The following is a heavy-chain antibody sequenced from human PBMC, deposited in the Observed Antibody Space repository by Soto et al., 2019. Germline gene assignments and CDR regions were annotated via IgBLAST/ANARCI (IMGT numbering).Heavy chain of an antibody. J-gene: IGHJ1*01. CDR2: IYYSGSA. CDR3: ARGGTHNDYRYQH. Sequence: HVQLQESGPGLVRPSQTLSLTCTVSGDSISSGDYYWSWIRHYPGKGLEWIGYIYYSGSAYYNPSLESRAAISIDTSMNQFSLILSSVTAADTAIYYWARGGTHNDYRYQHWGQGTLVIVSA. D-gene: IGHD4-4*01. V-gene: IGHV4-31*03. CDR1: GDSISSGDYY.